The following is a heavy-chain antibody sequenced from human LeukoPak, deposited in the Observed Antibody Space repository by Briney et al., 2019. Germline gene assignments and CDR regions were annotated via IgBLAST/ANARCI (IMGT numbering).Heavy chain of an antibody. J-gene: IGHJ6*02. CDR1: GFTFSRYW. CDR2: INHNGNVN. V-gene: IGHV3-7*03. Sequence: GGSLRLSCAASGFTFSRYWMSWVRQTPGKGPEWVASINHNGNVNYYVDSVKGRFTISRDNAKNSLYLQMSNLRAEDTAVYFCARGGGLDVWGQGATVTVSS. D-gene: IGHD3-16*01. CDR3: ARGGGLDV.